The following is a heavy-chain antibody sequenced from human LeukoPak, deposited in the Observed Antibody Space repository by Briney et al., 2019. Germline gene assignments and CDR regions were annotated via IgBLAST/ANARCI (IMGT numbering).Heavy chain of an antibody. CDR3: ARSAYYDSSGYNYGFDY. D-gene: IGHD3-22*01. CDR1: GGSIRSSYYY. J-gene: IGHJ4*02. V-gene: IGHV4-39*01. CDR2: IYDSGST. Sequence: SETLSLTCTVSGGSIRSSYYYWGWIRQPPGKGLEWIGSIYDSGSTYYNPSLKSRVTISVDTSKNQFSLKLNSVTAADTAVYYCARSAYYDSSGYNYGFDYWGQGTLVTVSS.